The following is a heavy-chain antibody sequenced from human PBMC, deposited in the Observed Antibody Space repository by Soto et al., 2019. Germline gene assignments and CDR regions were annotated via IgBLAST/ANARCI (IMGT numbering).Heavy chain of an antibody. J-gene: IGHJ6*03. V-gene: IGHV3-33*01. CDR1: GFTFSSYG. Sequence: PGGSLRLSCAASGFTFSSYGMHWVRQAPGKGLEWVAVIWYDGSNKYYADSVKGRFTISRDNSKNTLYLQMNSLRAEDTAVYYCAREAFKSDYGDYDQYPPYYYYMDVWGKGTTVTVSS. D-gene: IGHD4-17*01. CDR2: IWYDGSNK. CDR3: AREAFKSDYGDYDQYPPYYYYMDV.